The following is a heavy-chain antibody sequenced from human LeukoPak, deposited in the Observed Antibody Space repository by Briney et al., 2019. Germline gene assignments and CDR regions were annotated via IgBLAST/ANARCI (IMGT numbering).Heavy chain of an antibody. J-gene: IGHJ4*02. CDR2: IYHSGST. V-gene: IGHV4-4*02. CDR1: GFTSATYW. CDR3: ARDWNSMVRGVISNYFDY. D-gene: IGHD3-10*01. Sequence: GSLRLSCAASGFTSATYWMSWVRQPPGKGLEWIGEIYHSGSTNYNPSLKSRVTISVDKSKNQFSLKLSSVTAADTAVYYCARDWNSMVRGVISNYFDYWGQGTLVTVSS.